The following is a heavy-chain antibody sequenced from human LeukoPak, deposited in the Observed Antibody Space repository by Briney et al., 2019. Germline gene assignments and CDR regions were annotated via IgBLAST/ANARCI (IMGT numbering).Heavy chain of an antibody. CDR1: GGSFSGYY. Sequence: PSETLSLTCAVYGGSFSGYYWSWIRQPPGKGLEWIGEINHSGSTNYNPSLKSRVTISIDTSRNQFSLNLSSVTAADTAVFYCARGPRFSFGPSVLISRINMDVWGKGTTVIVSS. D-gene: IGHD3-16*01. V-gene: IGHV4-34*01. J-gene: IGHJ6*03. CDR3: ARGPRFSFGPSVLISRINMDV. CDR2: INHSGST.